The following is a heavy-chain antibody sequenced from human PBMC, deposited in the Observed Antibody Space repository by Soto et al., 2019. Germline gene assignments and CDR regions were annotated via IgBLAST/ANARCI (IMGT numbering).Heavy chain of an antibody. D-gene: IGHD3-3*01. V-gene: IGHV1-8*01. CDR1: GYTFTSYD. CDR3: ARGSGFLEWSDESVPRLPPYY. Sequence: ASVKVSCKASGYTFTSYDINWVRQATGQGLEWMGWMNPNSGSTGYAQKFQGRVTMTRNTSISTAYMELSSLRSEDTAVYYCARGSGFLEWSDESVPRLPPYYWGQGTLVTVSS. CDR2: MNPNSGST. J-gene: IGHJ4*02.